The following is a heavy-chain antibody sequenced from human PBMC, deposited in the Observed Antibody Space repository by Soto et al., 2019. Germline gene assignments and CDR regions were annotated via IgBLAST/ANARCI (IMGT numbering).Heavy chain of an antibody. V-gene: IGHV4-39*01. CDR3: ARHLRRYGSGSYSATDY. D-gene: IGHD3-10*01. Sequence: PSETLSLTCTVSGGSISSSSYYWGWIRQPPGKGLEWIGSIYYSGSTYYNPSLKSRVTISVDTSKNQFSLKLSSVTAADTAVYYCARHLRRYGSGSYSATDYSGQGTLVTVSS. CDR1: GGSISSSSYY. CDR2: IYYSGST. J-gene: IGHJ4*02.